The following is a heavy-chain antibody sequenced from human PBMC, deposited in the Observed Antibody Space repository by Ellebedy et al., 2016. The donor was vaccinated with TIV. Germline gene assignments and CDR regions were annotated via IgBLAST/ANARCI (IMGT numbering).Heavy chain of an antibody. CDR2: IYTSGNT. Sequence: MPSETLSLTCTVSGVSVSNYHWTWIRQPAGSGLEWIGLIYTSGNTNYNPSLRSRVTMSVDTSKNQLSLKLTSVTAADTAVYYCAKKDGDVWGQGTLVTVSS. CDR1: GVSVSNYH. V-gene: IGHV4-4*07. J-gene: IGHJ4*02. CDR3: AKKDGDV.